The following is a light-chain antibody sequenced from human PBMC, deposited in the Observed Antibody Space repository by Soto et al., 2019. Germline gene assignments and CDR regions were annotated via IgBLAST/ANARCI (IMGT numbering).Light chain of an antibody. CDR3: QQEKSYWS. CDR1: QSISSW. J-gene: IGKJ1*01. Sequence: DIQMTQSPSTLSASVEDRVTITCRASQSISSWLAWYQQKPGKAPKLLIYKASSLESGVPSRFSGSGSGTKFNFTNGNLAPDDFATYSCQQEKSYWSFRQGNKVEIK. V-gene: IGKV1-5*03. CDR2: KAS.